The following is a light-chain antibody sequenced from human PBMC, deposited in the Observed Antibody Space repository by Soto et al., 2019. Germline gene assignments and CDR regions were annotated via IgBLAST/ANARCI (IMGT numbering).Light chain of an antibody. CDR1: QSVVYSSNNKNY. Sequence: DIVVTQSPDSLAVSLGERATINCKSSQSVVYSSNNKNYIAWYQQKSGQPPKLLIYWASTRGSGVPERFSGSGSGTDSTFTIRRLRVEDVAVYYCQQYYSTTGWTFGQGTKVEIK. CDR2: WAS. CDR3: QQYYSTTGWT. V-gene: IGKV4-1*01. J-gene: IGKJ1*01.